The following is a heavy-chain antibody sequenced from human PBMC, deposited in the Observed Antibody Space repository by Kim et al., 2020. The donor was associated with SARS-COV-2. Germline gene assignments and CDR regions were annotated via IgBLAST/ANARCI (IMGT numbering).Heavy chain of an antibody. CDR3: ARARRQFDY. CDR1: GGSFSGYY. J-gene: IGHJ4*02. Sequence: SETLSLTCAAYGGSFSGYYWSWIRQPPGKGLEWIGEINHSGSTNYNPSLKSRVTISVDTSKNQFSLKLSSVTAADTAVYYCARARRQFDYWGQGTLVTVSS. V-gene: IGHV4-34*01. CDR2: INHSGST.